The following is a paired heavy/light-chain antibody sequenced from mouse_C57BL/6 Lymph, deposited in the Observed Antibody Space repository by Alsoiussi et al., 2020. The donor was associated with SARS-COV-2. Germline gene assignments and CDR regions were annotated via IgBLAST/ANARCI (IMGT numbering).Heavy chain of an antibody. V-gene: IGHV1-72*01. CDR2: IDPNSGGT. Sequence: QVQLQQPGAELVKPGASVKLSCKASGYTFTSYWMHWVKQRPGRGLEWIGRIDPNSGGTKYNEKFKSKATLTVDKPSSTAYMQLSSLTSEDSAVYYCARDSSGYPYYAMDYWGQGTSVTVSS. CDR1: GYTFTSYW. D-gene: IGHD3-2*02. CDR3: ARDSSGYPYYAMDY. J-gene: IGHJ4*01.
Light chain of an antibody. CDR3: QQYNSYPLT. CDR1: QNVGTN. V-gene: IGKV6-15*01. Sequence: DIVMTQSQKFMSTSVGDRVSVTCKASQNVGTNVAWYQQKPGQSPKALIYSASYRYSGVPDRFTGSGSGTDFTLTISNVQSEDLAEYFCQQYNSYPLTFGAGTKLELK. CDR2: SAS. J-gene: IGKJ5*01.